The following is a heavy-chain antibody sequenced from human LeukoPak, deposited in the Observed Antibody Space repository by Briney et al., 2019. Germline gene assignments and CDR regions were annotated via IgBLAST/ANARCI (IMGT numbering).Heavy chain of an antibody. J-gene: IGHJ4*02. CDR3: AKDIGDFWSGFYAIFNY. V-gene: IGHV3-43*02. CDR1: GFTFDDYA. CDR2: ISGDGSST. Sequence: PGGSLRLSCAASGFTFDDYAMHWVRQAPGNGLEWVSLISGDGSSTYYADSVKGRFTISRDNRKNSLYLQMNSLRTEDTALCYCAKDIGDFWSGFYAIFNYWGQGNLVIVSS. D-gene: IGHD3-3*01.